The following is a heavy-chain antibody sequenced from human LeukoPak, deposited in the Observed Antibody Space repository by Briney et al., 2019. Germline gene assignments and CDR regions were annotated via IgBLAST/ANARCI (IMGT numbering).Heavy chain of an antibody. CDR1: GGSISNYY. CDR2: IYYSGST. CDR3: ARGDYYGSGSYPYYFDY. J-gene: IGHJ4*02. D-gene: IGHD3-10*01. V-gene: IGHV4-59*01. Sequence: PSETLSLTCTVSGGSISNYYWIWIRKPPGKGLEWIGYIYYSGSTSYNSSLKSRVIISSDPSRNELSLKLSSVTAADTAVYYCARGDYYGSGSYPYYFDYWGQGTLVTVSS.